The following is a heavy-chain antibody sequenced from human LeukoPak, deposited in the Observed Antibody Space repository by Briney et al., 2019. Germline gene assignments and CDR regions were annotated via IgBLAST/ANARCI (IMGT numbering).Heavy chain of an antibody. D-gene: IGHD1-20*01. CDR1: GYTFTGYY. CDR3: ARLEARYNWSDVRILDY. J-gene: IGHJ4*02. CDR2: INPNSGGT. Sequence: RASVKVSCKASGYTFTGYYMHWVRQAPGQGLEWMGWINPNSGGTNYAQKFQGRVTMTRDTSISTAYMELSRLRSDDTAVYYCARLEARYNWSDVRILDYWGQGTLVTVSS. V-gene: IGHV1-2*02.